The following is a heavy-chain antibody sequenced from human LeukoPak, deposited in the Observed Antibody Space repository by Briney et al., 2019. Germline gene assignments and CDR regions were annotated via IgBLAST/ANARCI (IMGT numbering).Heavy chain of an antibody. CDR2: ISPSGTDI. J-gene: IGHJ3*02. V-gene: IGHV3-11*01. D-gene: IGHD3-22*01. Sequence: PGGSLRLSCAVSGFTFTDTYMTWIRQAPGKGLESLSYISPSGTDISYADSVKGRFTISRDNAKNSLYLQMNSLRAEDTAVYYCAKDYYYDSSGYYPPDAFDIWGQGTMVTVSS. CDR3: AKDYYYDSSGYYPPDAFDI. CDR1: GFTFTDTY.